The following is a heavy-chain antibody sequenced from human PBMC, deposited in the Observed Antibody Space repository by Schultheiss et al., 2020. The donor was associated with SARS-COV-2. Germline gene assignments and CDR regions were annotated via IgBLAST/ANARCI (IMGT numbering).Heavy chain of an antibody. J-gene: IGHJ3*02. CDR2: INPNSGNT. CDR3: ASVTGTHDAFDI. CDR1: GYTFTGYY. V-gene: IGHV1-2*02. D-gene: IGHD7-27*01. Sequence: ASVKVSCKASGYTFTGYYMHWVRQAPGQGLEWMGWINPNSGNTGYAQKFQGRVTMTRDTSISTAYMELSRLRSDDTAVYYCASVTGTHDAFDIWGQGTMVTVSS.